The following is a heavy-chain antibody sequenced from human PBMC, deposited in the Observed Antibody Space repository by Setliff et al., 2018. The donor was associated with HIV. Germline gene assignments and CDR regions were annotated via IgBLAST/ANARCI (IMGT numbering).Heavy chain of an antibody. D-gene: IGHD1-7*01. V-gene: IGHV4-4*09. CDR1: GDSIGTYS. CDR3: AKRAVQDGTVTSSNWFES. CDR2: IYGSGST. J-gene: IGHJ5*01. Sequence: PSETLSLTCAVSGDSIGTYSWHWIRQPPGKGLEWIGYIYGSGSTGYNPSLTSRVTMSTDTPNNRFALKLTSVTAADTAVYYCAKRAVQDGTVTSSNWFESWGQGTLVTV.